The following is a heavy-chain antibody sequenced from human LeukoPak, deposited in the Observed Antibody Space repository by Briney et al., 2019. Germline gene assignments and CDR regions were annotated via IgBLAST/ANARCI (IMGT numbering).Heavy chain of an antibody. V-gene: IGHV1-2*02. D-gene: IGHD3-16*02. J-gene: IGHJ3*02. Sequence: ASVKVSCKASGYTFTGYYMHWVRQAPGQGLEWMGWINPNSGGTNYAQKFQGRVTMTRDTSISTAYKELSRLRSDDTAVYYCARVLYDYVWGSYRAPKTDAFDIWGQGTMVTVSS. CDR1: GYTFTGYY. CDR3: ARVLYDYVWGSYRAPKTDAFDI. CDR2: INPNSGGT.